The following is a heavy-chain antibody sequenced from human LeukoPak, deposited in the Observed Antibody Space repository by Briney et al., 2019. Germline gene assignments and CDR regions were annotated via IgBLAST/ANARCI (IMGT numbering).Heavy chain of an antibody. Sequence: PSETLFLTCAVYGGSFSGYYWSWIRQPPGKGLEWIGEINHSGSTNYNPSLKSRVTISVDTSKNQFSLKLSSVTAADTAVYYCARVRGFASRYSSSWRYFDYWGQGTLVTVSS. CDR3: ARVRGFASRYSSSWRYFDY. J-gene: IGHJ4*02. D-gene: IGHD6-13*01. V-gene: IGHV4-34*01. CDR1: GGSFSGYY. CDR2: INHSGST.